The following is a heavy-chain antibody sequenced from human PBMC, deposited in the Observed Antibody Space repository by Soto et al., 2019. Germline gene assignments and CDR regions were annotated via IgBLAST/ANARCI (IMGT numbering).Heavy chain of an antibody. Sequence: ASVKVSCNASGYTFTSYGISCVRQAPGQGLEWMGWISAYNGNTTYAQKIQGRITMTTDTYASTAYMELIRLRSDDTAVYYGARDGYCSGGSCYSDGGYYYYGMDDWGQGTTVTVS. J-gene: IGHJ6*02. D-gene: IGHD2-15*01. V-gene: IGHV1-18*04. CDR3: ARDGYCSGGSCYSDGGYYYYGMDD. CDR1: GYTFTSYG. CDR2: ISAYNGNT.